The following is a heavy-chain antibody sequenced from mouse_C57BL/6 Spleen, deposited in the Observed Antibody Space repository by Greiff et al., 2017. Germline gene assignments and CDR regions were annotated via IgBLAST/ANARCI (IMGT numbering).Heavy chain of an antibody. J-gene: IGHJ2*01. CDR3: ARSSGYGYYFDY. Sequence: QVQLKQPGAELVRPGSSVKLSCKASGYTFTSYWMHWVKQRPIQGLEWIGNIDPSDSETHYNQKFKDKATLTVDKSSSTAYMQLSSLTSEDSAVXYCARSSGYGYYFDYWGQGTTLTVSS. D-gene: IGHD3-2*02. CDR2: IDPSDSET. CDR1: GYTFTSYW. V-gene: IGHV1-52*01.